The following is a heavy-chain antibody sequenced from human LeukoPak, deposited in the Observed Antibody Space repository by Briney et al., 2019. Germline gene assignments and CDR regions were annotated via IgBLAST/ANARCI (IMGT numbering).Heavy chain of an antibody. Sequence: GGSLRLSCAASGFTFSSYAMHWVRQAPGKGLEWVAVISYDGSNKYYADSVKGRFTISRDNSKNTLYLQMDSLRAEDTAVYYCVRGDYFDSSGKLDYWGQGTLVTVSS. CDR3: VRGDYFDSSGKLDY. CDR2: ISYDGSNK. V-gene: IGHV3-30*07. J-gene: IGHJ4*02. D-gene: IGHD3-22*01. CDR1: GFTFSSYA.